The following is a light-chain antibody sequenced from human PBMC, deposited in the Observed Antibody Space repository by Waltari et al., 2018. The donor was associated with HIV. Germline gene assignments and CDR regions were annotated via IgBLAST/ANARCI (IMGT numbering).Light chain of an antibody. CDR3: CSYAGSSTLV. Sequence: QSALTQPASVSGSPGQSITISCPGTSSDVGSYYLVSWYQQHPGKAPKLMIYEVNKRPSGVSNRCSGSKSGNTASLTISGLQAEDEADFYCCSYAGSSTLVFGGGTKLTVL. J-gene: IGLJ3*02. CDR1: SSDVGSYYL. CDR2: EVN. V-gene: IGLV2-23*02.